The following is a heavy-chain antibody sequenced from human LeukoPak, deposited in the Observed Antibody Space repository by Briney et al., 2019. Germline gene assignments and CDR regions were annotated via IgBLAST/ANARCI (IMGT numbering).Heavy chain of an antibody. CDR2: IGGGGLST. V-gene: IGHV3-23*01. J-gene: IGHJ4*02. D-gene: IGHD6-25*01. CDR3: AKGGSRHYYDD. Sequence: PGGSLRLSCAASGFTFSDYYMSWIRHAPGKGREWGPVIGGGGLSTYYADSVKGRFTISRHNSKNTLYLQMNSLPPEDTAVYYCAKGGSRHYYDDWGQGTLVTVSS. CDR1: GFTFSDYY.